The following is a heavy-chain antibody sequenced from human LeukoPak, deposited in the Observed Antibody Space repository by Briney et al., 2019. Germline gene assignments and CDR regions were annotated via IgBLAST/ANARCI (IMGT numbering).Heavy chain of an antibody. CDR2: IYYSGST. D-gene: IGHD5/OR15-5a*01. J-gene: IGHJ6*03. Sequence: PSETLSLTCTVSGGSISSYYRSWIRQPPGKGLEWIGYIYYSGSTNYNPSLKSRVTISVDTSKNQFSLKLSSVTAADTAVYYCARETRLPRYCYYYMDVWGKGTTVTVSS. CDR3: ARETRLPRYCYYYMDV. V-gene: IGHV4-59*01. CDR1: GGSISSYY.